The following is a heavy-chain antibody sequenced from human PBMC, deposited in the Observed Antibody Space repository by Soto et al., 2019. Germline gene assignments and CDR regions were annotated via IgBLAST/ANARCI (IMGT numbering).Heavy chain of an antibody. J-gene: IGHJ6*03. Sequence: SETLSLTCTVSGGSISSYYWSWIRQPPGKGLEWIGYIYYSGSTNYNPSLKSRVTISVDTSKNQFSLKLSSVTAADTAVYYCARVATIFGVVIVDYMDVWGKGTTVTVS. CDR1: GGSISSYY. V-gene: IGHV4-59*01. CDR2: IYYSGST. CDR3: ARVATIFGVVIVDYMDV. D-gene: IGHD3-3*01.